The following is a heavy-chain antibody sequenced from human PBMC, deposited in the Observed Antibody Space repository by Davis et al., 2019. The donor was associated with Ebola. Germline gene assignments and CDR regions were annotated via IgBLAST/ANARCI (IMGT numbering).Heavy chain of an antibody. J-gene: IGHJ4*02. CDR2: ISPHNGHT. Sequence: ASVKVSCKAYGYTFTSYGISWVRQAPGQGLEWMAWISPHNGHTNYAQKFQGRLTLTTDTSTSTVYMELRSLTSDDTAKYYCARGRNGGWDFDYWGQGTLVTVSS. CDR1: GYTFTSYG. V-gene: IGHV1-18*01. CDR3: ARGRNGGWDFDY. D-gene: IGHD6-19*01.